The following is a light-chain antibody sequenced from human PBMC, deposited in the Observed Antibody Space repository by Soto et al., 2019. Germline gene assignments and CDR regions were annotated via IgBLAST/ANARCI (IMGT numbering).Light chain of an antibody. CDR1: SSDVGGYKY. CDR2: DIR. V-gene: IGLV2-14*03. Sequence: QSALTQPASVSGSPGQSITISCTGTSSDVGGYKYVSWYQQHPGKAPKLMIYDIRNRPSVVSNRFSGSKSGNTASLTISGLQAEDEDDYYCSSYTSSSTRVFGTGTKLTVL. CDR3: SSYTSSSTRV. J-gene: IGLJ1*01.